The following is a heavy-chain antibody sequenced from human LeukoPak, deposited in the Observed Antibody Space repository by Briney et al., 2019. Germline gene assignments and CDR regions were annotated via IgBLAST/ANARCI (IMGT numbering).Heavy chain of an antibody. CDR3: ARCGDGSGSQNYLRWFDP. J-gene: IGHJ5*02. V-gene: IGHV4-39*01. D-gene: IGHD3-10*01. Sequence: PSETLSLTCTVSGGSISRSSYDWGWIRQPPGKGLEWIGIIYYSGSTSYNPSLQSRVTISVEMSKNQFSLKLSSVTDADTAVYYCARCGDGSGSQNYLRWFDPWGQGTLVTVSS. CDR1: GGSISRSSYD. CDR2: IYYSGST.